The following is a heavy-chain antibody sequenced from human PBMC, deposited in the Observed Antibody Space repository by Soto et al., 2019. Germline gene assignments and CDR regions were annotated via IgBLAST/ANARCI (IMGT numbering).Heavy chain of an antibody. D-gene: IGHD3-10*01. CDR1: DVSISSRSW. CDR3: AGDRTDGEGFGFYYGMAV. CDR2: MSHTGSS. J-gene: IGHJ6*02. Sequence: QVQLQGSCPGLGKPSATRSLTCFVSDVSISSRSWWRCVRQPPGKGLEGIGEMSHTGSSSYNPSLKTLLNISGDRSKNQFSLNQTAVTAANTAVYYCAGDRTDGEGFGFYYGMAVWGRGTPVTVSS. V-gene: IGHV4-4*02.